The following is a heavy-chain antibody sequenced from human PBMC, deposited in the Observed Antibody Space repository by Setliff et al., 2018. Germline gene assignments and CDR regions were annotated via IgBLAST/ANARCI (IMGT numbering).Heavy chain of an antibody. CDR2: ISGSGGST. CDR1: GFTFSIYS. CDR3: ARDSVLRYFDWLLYTPDAFDI. J-gene: IGHJ3*02. V-gene: IGHV3-23*01. D-gene: IGHD3-9*01. Sequence: PGGSLRLSCAASGFTFSIYSMSWVRQAPGKGLEWVSAISGSGGSTYYADSVKGRFTISRDNSKNTLYLQMNSLRAEDTAVYYCARDSVLRYFDWLLYTPDAFDIWGQGTMVTVSS.